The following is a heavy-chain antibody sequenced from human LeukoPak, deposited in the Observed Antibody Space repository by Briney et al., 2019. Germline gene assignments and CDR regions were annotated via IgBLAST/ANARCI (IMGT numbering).Heavy chain of an antibody. CDR1: GGSFSGYY. CDR3: AGGRGENDYGDFGFDY. D-gene: IGHD4-17*01. V-gene: IGHV4-34*01. Sequence: SETLSLTCAVYGGSFSGYYWSWIRQPPGKGLEWIGEINHSGSTNYNPSLKSRVTISVDTSKNQFSLKLSSVTAADTAVYYCAGGRGENDYGDFGFDYWGQGTLVTVSS. J-gene: IGHJ4*02. CDR2: INHSGST.